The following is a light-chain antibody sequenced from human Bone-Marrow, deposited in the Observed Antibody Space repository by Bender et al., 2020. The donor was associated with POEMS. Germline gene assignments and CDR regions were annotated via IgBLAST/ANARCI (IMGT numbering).Light chain of an antibody. V-gene: IGLV2-23*01. CDR2: DAS. J-gene: IGLJ1*01. Sequence: QAALTQPASVSGSPGQSVTISCTGTSSDIGSYDFVSWYQQHRDKAPQFLIYDASPRPATVSHRFSGSKSGNTASLTISGLQLEDEADYYCCVFVGTNTYICGSGTTVTVL. CDR3: CVFVGTNTYI. CDR1: SSDIGSYDF.